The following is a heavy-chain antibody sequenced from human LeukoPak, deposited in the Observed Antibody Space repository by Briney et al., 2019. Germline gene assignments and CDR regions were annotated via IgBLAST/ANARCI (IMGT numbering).Heavy chain of an antibody. CDR2: ISYDGSNK. J-gene: IGHJ6*02. D-gene: IGHD4-11*01. V-gene: IGHV3-30*18. Sequence: GGSLRLSCAASGFTFSSYGMHWVRQAPGKGLEWVAVISYDGSNKYYADSVKGRFTISRDNSKNTLYLQMNSLRAEDTDVYYCAKESFLSNPPWGYYGMDVWGQGTTVTVSS. CDR1: GFTFSSYG. CDR3: AKESFLSNPPWGYYGMDV.